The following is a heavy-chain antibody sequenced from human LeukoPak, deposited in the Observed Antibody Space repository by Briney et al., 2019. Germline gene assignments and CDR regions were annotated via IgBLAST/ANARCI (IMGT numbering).Heavy chain of an antibody. D-gene: IGHD6-13*01. V-gene: IGHV3-30*04. J-gene: IGHJ6*04. CDR3: ARDSSSWYYYYYGMDV. CDR2: ISYDGSNK. CDR1: GFTFSSYA. Sequence: GRSLRLSCAASGFTFSSYAMHWVRQAPGKGLEWVAVISYDGSNKYYADSVKGRFTISRDNSKSTLYLQMNSLRAEDTAVYYCARDSSSWYYYYYGMDVWGKGTTVTVSS.